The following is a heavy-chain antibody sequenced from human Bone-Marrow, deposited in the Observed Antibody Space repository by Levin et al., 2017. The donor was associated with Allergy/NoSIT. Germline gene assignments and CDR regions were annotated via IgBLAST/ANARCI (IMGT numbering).Heavy chain of an antibody. Sequence: PGGSLRLSCAASEFTFNYYVMHWVRQAPGKGLEWVALIWYDGSKTYYADSMQGRTTISRDNSKNTLYLQLNSLRAEDTAVYYCARGDITSPYNVDYWGQGILVTVSS. J-gene: IGHJ4*02. CDR1: EFTFNYYV. CDR2: IWYDGSKT. V-gene: IGHV3-33*01. D-gene: IGHD3-16*02. CDR3: ARGDITSPYNVDY.